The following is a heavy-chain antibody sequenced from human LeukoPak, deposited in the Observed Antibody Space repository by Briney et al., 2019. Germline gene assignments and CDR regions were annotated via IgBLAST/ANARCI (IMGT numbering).Heavy chain of an antibody. J-gene: IGHJ5*02. D-gene: IGHD2-2*01. CDR3: ARQADIVVVPAAMFDH. CDR2: IYYSGST. Sequence: PSETLSLTCTVSGGSISSSSYYWGWIRQPPGKGLEWIGSIYYSGSTYYNPSLKSRVTISVDTSKNQFSPKLSSATAADTAVYYCARQADIVVVPAAMFDHWGQGTLDTVSS. V-gene: IGHV4-39*01. CDR1: GGSISSSSYY.